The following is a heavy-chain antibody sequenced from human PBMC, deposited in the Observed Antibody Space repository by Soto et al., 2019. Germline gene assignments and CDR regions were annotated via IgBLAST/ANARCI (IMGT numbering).Heavy chain of an antibody. V-gene: IGHV3-64*01. CDR2: ISSNGGST. D-gene: IGHD6-13*01. CDR3: ATALRSPLYSIFDY. Sequence: GGSLRLSCAASGFTFSSYAMHWVRQAPGKGLEYVSAISSNGGSTYYANSVKGRFTISRDNSKNTLYLQMGSLRAEDMAVYYCATALRSPLYSIFDYWGQGTLVTVSS. J-gene: IGHJ4*02. CDR1: GFTFSSYA.